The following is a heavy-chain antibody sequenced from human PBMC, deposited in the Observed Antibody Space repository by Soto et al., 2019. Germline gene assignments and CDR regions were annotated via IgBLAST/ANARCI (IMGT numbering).Heavy chain of an antibody. Sequence: SETLSLTCTVSGGSISSGDYYWSWIRQPPGKGLEWIGYIYYSGSTYYNPSLKSRVTISVDTSKNQFSLKLSSVTAADTAVYYCARVDYGDYYYYGMDVWGQGTTVTVSS. CDR2: IYYSGST. CDR3: ARVDYGDYYYYGMDV. CDR1: GGSISSGDYY. J-gene: IGHJ6*02. V-gene: IGHV4-30-4*01. D-gene: IGHD4-17*01.